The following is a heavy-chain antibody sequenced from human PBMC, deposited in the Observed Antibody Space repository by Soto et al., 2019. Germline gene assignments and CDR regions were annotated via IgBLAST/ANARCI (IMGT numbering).Heavy chain of an antibody. CDR2: ISPYSDDT. J-gene: IGHJ4*02. CDR3: ANYGPGTRATEYYFDY. D-gene: IGHD3-10*01. V-gene: IGHV1-18*01. Sequence: ASVKVSCKASGYDFNSYGITWVRQAHGQGLEWLGWISPYSDDTKYAQKLQGRVTVTMDRSSRTVYMDLRSLRSNDTAIYYCANYGPGTRATEYYFDYWGQGTLVTVSS. CDR1: GYDFNSYG.